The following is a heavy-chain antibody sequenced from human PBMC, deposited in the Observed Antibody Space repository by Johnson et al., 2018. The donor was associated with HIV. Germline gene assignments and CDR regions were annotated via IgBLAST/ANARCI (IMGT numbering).Heavy chain of an antibody. CDR3: AKEDPVRGYSGYVDAFDI. CDR1: GFVFSDYV. Sequence: QVQLVESGGGVVQPGGSLTLSCAASGFVFSDYVMHWVRQAPGKGLDWVTFIRYDGRNKYYADSVKGRFTISRDNSKNTLYLQMNSLRAEDTAVYYCAKEDPVRGYSGYVDAFDIWGQGTMVTVSS. J-gene: IGHJ3*02. V-gene: IGHV3-30*02. D-gene: IGHD5-12*01. CDR2: IRYDGRNK.